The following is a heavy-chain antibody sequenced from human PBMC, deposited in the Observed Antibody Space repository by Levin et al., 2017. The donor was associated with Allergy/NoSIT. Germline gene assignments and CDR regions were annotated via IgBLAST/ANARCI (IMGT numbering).Heavy chain of an antibody. CDR2: IKSKTDGGTT. D-gene: IGHD5-12*01. J-gene: IGHJ6*02. CDR1: GFTFSNAW. V-gene: IGHV3-15*01. CDR3: TTAVATIRYYYYGMDV. Sequence: GESLKISCAASGFTFSNAWMSWVRQAPGKGLEWVGRIKSKTDGGTTDYAAPVKGRFTISRDDSKNTLYLQMNSLKTEDTAVYYCTTAVATIRYYYYGMDVWGQGTTVTVSS.